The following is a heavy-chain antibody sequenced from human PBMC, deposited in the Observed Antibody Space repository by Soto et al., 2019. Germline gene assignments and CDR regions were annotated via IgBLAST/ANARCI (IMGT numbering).Heavy chain of an antibody. CDR1: GGNISSYD. D-gene: IGHD7-27*01. Sequence: SETLSLTCTVSGGNISSYDWSWIRQPPGKGLEWIGYIYYSGSTNYNPSLKSRVTISVDTSKNQFSLKLSSVTAADTAVYYCARHSEWGSYWFDPWGQGTLVTVSS. CDR2: IYYSGST. J-gene: IGHJ5*02. CDR3: ARHSEWGSYWFDP. V-gene: IGHV4-59*08.